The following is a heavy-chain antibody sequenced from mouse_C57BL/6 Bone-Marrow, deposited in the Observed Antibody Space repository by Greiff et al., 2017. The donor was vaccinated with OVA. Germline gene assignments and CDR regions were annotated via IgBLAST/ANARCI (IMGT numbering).Heavy chain of an antibody. Sequence: EVKLQESGGGLVQPGGSMKLSCVASGFTFSNYWMNWVRQSPEKGLEWVAQIRLKSDNYATHYAVSVKGRFTISRDDSKSSVYLQMNNLRAEDTGIYYCTPNYYGSSYGFAYWGQGTLVTVSA. CDR1: GFTFSNYW. D-gene: IGHD1-1*01. J-gene: IGHJ3*01. CDR2: IRLKSDNYAT. CDR3: TPNYYGSSYGFAY. V-gene: IGHV6-3*01.